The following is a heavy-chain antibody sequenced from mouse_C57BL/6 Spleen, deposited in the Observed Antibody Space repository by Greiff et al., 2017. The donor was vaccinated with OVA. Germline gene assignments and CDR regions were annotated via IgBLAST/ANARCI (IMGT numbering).Heavy chain of an antibody. Sequence: EVQGVESGGDLVKPGGSLKLSCAASGFTFSSYSMSWVRQTPDKRLEWVATISSGGSYTYYPDSVKGRFTISRDNAKNTLYLQMSSLKSEDTAMYYCARHDHYFDYWGQGTTLTVSS. J-gene: IGHJ2*01. V-gene: IGHV5-6*01. CDR2: ISSGGSYT. CDR3: ARHDHYFDY. CDR1: GFTFSSYS.